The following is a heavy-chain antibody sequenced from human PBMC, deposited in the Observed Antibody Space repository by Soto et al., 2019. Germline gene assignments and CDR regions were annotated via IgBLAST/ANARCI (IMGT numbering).Heavy chain of an antibody. CDR3: AKAATTVTTGTGSRIDY. V-gene: IGHV3-23*01. J-gene: IGHJ4*02. CDR1: GFTFSSYA. D-gene: IGHD4-17*01. Sequence: EVQLLESGGGLVQPGGSLRLSCAASGFTFSSYAMSWVRLAPGEGLEWVSAISGSGGSTYYADSVRGRFTISRDNSKNTLYLQMTSLRAEGSAVYYCAKAATTVTTGTGSRIDYWGQGTLVTVSS. CDR2: ISGSGGST.